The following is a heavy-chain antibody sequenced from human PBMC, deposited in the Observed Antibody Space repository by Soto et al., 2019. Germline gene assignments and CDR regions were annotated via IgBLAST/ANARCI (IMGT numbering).Heavy chain of an antibody. V-gene: IGHV4-39*01. J-gene: IGHJ4*02. CDR1: GDSISGSPYF. D-gene: IGHD6-13*01. Sequence: QLQLPESGPGLVKPSETLSLTCTVSGDSISGSPYFWGWIRQPPGKGLEWIASIFYDGYTYYTPCLMSRAIISVDTSKNQFSLKLTSVAAADTAIYFCARLQAAVPHYWGQGTLVIVSS. CDR2: IFYDGYT. CDR3: ARLQAAVPHY.